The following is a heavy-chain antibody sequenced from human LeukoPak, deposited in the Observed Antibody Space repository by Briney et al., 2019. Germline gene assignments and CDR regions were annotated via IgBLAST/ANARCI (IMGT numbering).Heavy chain of an antibody. J-gene: IGHJ4*02. CDR1: GASFSGYY. CDR2: IYHSGTT. CDR3: VYSGNYRFDY. D-gene: IGHD1-26*01. Sequence: SETLSLTCAVFGASFSGYYWSWIRQPPGKGLEWIGEIYHSGTTNYNPSLKSRVTISVDTSKKWFSLKLNSVTAADTAVYYCVYSGNYRFDYWGQGTLVTVSS. V-gene: IGHV4-34*01.